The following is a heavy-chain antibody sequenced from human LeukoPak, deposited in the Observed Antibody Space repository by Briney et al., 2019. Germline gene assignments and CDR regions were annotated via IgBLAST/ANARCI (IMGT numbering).Heavy chain of an antibody. J-gene: IGHJ4*02. V-gene: IGHV3-21*01. Sequence: GGSLRLSCAASGFTFSSYSMNWVCQAPGKGLEWVSSISSSSSYIYYADSVKGRFTISRDNAKNSLYLQMNSLRAEDTAVYYCAREVTHYDFWSGYRWGQGTLVTVSS. CDR3: AREVTHYDFWSGYR. CDR1: GFTFSSYS. D-gene: IGHD3-3*01. CDR2: ISSSSSYI.